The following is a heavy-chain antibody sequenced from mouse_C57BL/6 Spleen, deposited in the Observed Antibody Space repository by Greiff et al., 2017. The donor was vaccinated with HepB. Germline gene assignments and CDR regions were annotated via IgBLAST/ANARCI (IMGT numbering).Heavy chain of an antibody. J-gene: IGHJ2*01. CDR2: IRLKSDNYAT. CDR1: GFTFSNYW. CDR3: SIYYYGSSLFDY. D-gene: IGHD1-1*01. V-gene: IGHV6-3*01. Sequence: VQLKESGGGLVQPGGSMKLSCVASGFTFSNYWMNWVRQSPEKGLEWVAQIRLKSDNYATHYAESVKGRFTISRDDSKSSVYLQMNNLRAEDTGIYYCSIYYYGSSLFDYWGQGTTLTVSS.